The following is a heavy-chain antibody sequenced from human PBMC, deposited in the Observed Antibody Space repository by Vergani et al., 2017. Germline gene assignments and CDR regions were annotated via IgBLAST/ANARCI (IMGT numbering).Heavy chain of an antibody. J-gene: IGHJ4*02. D-gene: IGHD3-22*01. V-gene: IGHV3-30*18. CDR3: AKDYDSSGPDY. Sequence: QVQLVESGGGLVKPGGSLRLSCAASGFTFSSYGIHWVRQAPGKGLEWVAVISYDGSNTYYADSVKCRFTISRDNSKNTLYLQMNSLRAEDTAVYYCAKDYDSSGPDYWGQGTLVTVSS. CDR2: ISYDGSNT. CDR1: GFTFSSYG.